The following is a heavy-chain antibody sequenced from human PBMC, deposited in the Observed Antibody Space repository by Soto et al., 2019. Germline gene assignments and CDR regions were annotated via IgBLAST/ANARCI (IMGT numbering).Heavy chain of an antibody. Sequence: QVQLVESGGGVVQPGRSLRLSCAASGFTISSYGMHWVRQAPGKGLEWVAVISYEGSNKYYADSVKGRFTISRDNSKNTLYLQMNSLRAEDTAVYYCAKPLGDDAFDIWGQGTMVTVSS. V-gene: IGHV3-30*18. J-gene: IGHJ3*02. CDR2: ISYEGSNK. D-gene: IGHD3-10*01. CDR1: GFTISSYG. CDR3: AKPLGDDAFDI.